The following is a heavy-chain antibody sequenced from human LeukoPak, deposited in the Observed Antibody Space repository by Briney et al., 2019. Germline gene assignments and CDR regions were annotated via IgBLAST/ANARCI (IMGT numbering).Heavy chain of an antibody. J-gene: IGHJ6*03. CDR1: GFTFSSYG. D-gene: IGHD4-17*01. CDR3: AKRGGTTVTTSNFHMDV. CDR2: IGYDGSNK. V-gene: IGHV3-30*02. Sequence: GGSLRLSCAASGFTFSSYGMPWVRQAPGKGLEWVAFIGYDGSNKYTADCARGRFTLSRDNSKDTLYLQMNSLRAEDTAVYYCAKRGGTTVTTSNFHMDVWGKGTTVTVSS.